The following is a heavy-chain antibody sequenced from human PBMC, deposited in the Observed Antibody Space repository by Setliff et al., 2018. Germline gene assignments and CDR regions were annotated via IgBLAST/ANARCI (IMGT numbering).Heavy chain of an antibody. Sequence: SETLSLTCTVSGGSLSSYNYWSWIRQPAGKGLEWIGQIYTDGSTNYNPSLKSGVTISVDKSKNQFSLKLNSVTGADTAVYYCARVTGFSYMDVWGKGTTVTVSS. CDR2: IYTDGST. J-gene: IGHJ6*03. CDR3: ARVTGFSYMDV. D-gene: IGHD3-3*01. CDR1: GGSLSSYNY. V-gene: IGHV4-61*09.